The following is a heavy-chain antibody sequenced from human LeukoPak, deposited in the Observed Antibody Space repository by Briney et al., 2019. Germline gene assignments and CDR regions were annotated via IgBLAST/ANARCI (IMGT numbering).Heavy chain of an antibody. D-gene: IGHD3-10*01. CDR1: GGSFSGYY. CDR2: INHSGST. J-gene: IGHJ4*02. CDR3: ASRVDSMVPIDY. Sequence: PSETLSLTCAVYGGSFSGYYWSWIRQPPGKGLEWIGEINHSGSTNYNPSLKSRVTISVDTSKNQFSLKLSSVTVADTAVYYCASRVDSMVPIDYWGQGTLVTVSS. V-gene: IGHV4-34*01.